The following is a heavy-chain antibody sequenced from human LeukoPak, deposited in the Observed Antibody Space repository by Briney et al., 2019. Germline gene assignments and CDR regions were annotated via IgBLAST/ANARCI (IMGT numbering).Heavy chain of an antibody. CDR3: ARRGGSSSRRSPIDY. CDR2: IKQEGSQR. J-gene: IGHJ4*02. D-gene: IGHD6-6*01. Sequence: SGGSLRLSCTASGFTFSDYWMTWVREAPGKGPEWVANIKQEGSQRYYVDSVRGRITISRDNDKNSLFLQMNGLRAEDTAVYYCARRGGSSSRRSPIDYWGQGTLVTVSS. CDR1: GFTFSDYW. V-gene: IGHV3-7*01.